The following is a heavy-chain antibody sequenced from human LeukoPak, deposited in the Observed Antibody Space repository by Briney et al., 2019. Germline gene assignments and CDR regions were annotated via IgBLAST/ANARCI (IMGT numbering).Heavy chain of an antibody. Sequence: SETLSLTCTVSGGSINIITFYWGWIRQPPGKGLEWIGNIYFDGNTLHNPSLKSRVTISVDTSKNQFSLKLNSVTAADTAVYYCARRSYGPYFDYWGQGTLVTVSS. V-gene: IGHV4-39*01. CDR1: GGSINIITFY. J-gene: IGHJ4*02. CDR3: ARRSYGPYFDY. CDR2: IYFDGNT. D-gene: IGHD5-18*01.